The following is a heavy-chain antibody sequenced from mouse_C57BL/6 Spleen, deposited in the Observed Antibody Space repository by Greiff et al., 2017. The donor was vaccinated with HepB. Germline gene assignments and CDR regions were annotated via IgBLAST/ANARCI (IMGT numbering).Heavy chain of an antibody. CDR3: ARGDSNYGAWFAY. J-gene: IGHJ3*01. CDR1: GYTFTSYW. V-gene: IGHV1-69*01. Sequence: VQLQQPGAELVMPGASVKLSCKASGYTFTSYWMHWVKQRPGQGLEWIGEIDPSDSYTNYNQKFKGKSTLTVEKSSSTAYMQLSSLTSEDSAVYYCARGDSNYGAWFAYWGQGTLVTVSA. D-gene: IGHD2-5*01. CDR2: IDPSDSYT.